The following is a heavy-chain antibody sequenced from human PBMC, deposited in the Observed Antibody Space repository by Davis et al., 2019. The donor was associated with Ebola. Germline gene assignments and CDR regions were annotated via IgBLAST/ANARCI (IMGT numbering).Heavy chain of an antibody. V-gene: IGHV6-1*01. CDR3: ARGWLRGGMDV. D-gene: IGHD5-18*01. J-gene: IGHJ6*04. Sequence: HSQTLSLTCAISGNSVSGNSGAWNWIRQSPSRGLEWLGRTYYSSKWYHDYAASVKSRITINPDTSKNQLSLQVNSVTPEDTAVYYCARGWLRGGMDVWGEGTTVTVSS. CDR2: TYYSSKWYH. CDR1: GNSVSGNSGA.